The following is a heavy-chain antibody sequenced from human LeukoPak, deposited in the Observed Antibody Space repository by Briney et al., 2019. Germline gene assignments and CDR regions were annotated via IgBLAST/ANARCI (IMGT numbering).Heavy chain of an antibody. J-gene: IGHJ4*02. CDR1: GYTFANYG. V-gene: IGHV1-18*01. D-gene: IGHD6-25*01. Sequence: ASVTVSCKASGYTFANYGITWVRQAPGQGLEWMGRIARNGNTNYARKVQGRVSMTTDTSTTTAYMELRSLTSDDAAMYYCAREQAGGLADYWGQGTLVTVSS. CDR2: IARNGNT. CDR3: AREQAGGLADY.